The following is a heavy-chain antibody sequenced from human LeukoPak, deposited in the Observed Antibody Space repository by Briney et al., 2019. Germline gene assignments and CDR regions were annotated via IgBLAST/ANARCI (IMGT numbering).Heavy chain of an antibody. CDR2: IKQDGSEK. D-gene: IGHD3-10*01. Sequence: GGSLRVSCAASGFTFSSYWMSWVRQAPGKGLEWVANIKQDGSEKYYVDSVKGRFTISRDNAKNSLYLQMNSLRAEDTAVYYCARERADLWFGELYYTNWGQGTLVTVSS. V-gene: IGHV3-7*05. J-gene: IGHJ4*02. CDR1: GFTFSSYW. CDR3: ARERADLWFGELYYTN.